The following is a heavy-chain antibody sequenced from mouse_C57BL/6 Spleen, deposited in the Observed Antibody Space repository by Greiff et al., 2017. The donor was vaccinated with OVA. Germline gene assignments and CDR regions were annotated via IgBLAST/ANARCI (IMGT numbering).Heavy chain of an antibody. CDR3: ARVGDYAWFAY. D-gene: IGHD2-4*01. J-gene: IGHJ3*01. V-gene: IGHV3-6*01. CDR1: GYSITSGYY. CDR2: ISYDGSN. Sequence: EVQLVESGPGLVKPSQSLSLTCSVTGYSITSGYYWNWIRQFPGNKLEWMGYISYDGSNNYNPSLKNRISITRDTSKNQFFLKLNSVTTEDTATYYCARVGDYAWFAYWGQGTLVTVSA.